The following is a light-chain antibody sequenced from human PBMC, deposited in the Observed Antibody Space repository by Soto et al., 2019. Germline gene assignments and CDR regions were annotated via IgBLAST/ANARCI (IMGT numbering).Light chain of an antibody. CDR3: QQYNSYWT. CDR1: QSISSW. CDR2: KAS. V-gene: IGKV1-5*03. Sequence: DIQMTQSRSTLSASVGDRITITCRASQSISSWLAWYQQKPGKAPKLLIYKASSLESGVPSRFSGSGSGTEFTLTISSLQPDDFATYYCQQYNSYWTFGQGTKV. J-gene: IGKJ1*01.